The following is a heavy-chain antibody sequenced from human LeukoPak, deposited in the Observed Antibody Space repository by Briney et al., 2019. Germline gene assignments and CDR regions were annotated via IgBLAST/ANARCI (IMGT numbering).Heavy chain of an antibody. CDR1: GYTFTGYY. J-gene: IGHJ4*02. CDR2: INPNSGGT. CDR3: ARGCSSTSCYGHFDY. V-gene: IGHV1-2*02. Sequence: ASVKVSCKASGYTFTGYYMHWVRQAPGQGLEWMGWINPNSGGTNYAQKIQGRVTMTRDTSISTAYMELSRLRSDDTAVYYCARGCSSTSCYGHFDYWGQGTLVTVSS. D-gene: IGHD2-2*01.